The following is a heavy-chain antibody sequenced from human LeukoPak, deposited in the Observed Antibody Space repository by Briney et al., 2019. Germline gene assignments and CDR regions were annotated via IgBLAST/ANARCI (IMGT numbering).Heavy chain of an antibody. CDR2: IYYSGST. J-gene: IGHJ2*01. CDR1: GGSISSYD. CDR3: ARHFLPLVAGAVTGAYWYFDL. Sequence: SETLSLTCTVSGGSISSYDWSWIRQHPGKGLEWIGYIYYSGSTNYNPSLKSRVTISVDTSKNQFSLKLSSVTAADTAVYYCARHFLPLVAGAVTGAYWYFDLWGRGTLVTVSS. V-gene: IGHV4-59*08. D-gene: IGHD6-19*01.